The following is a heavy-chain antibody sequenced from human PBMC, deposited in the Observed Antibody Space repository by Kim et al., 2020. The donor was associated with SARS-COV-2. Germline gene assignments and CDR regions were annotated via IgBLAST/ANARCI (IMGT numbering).Heavy chain of an antibody. V-gene: IGHV4-59*01. CDR3: ARVSSDYGSGSFDY. J-gene: IGHJ4*02. D-gene: IGHD3-10*01. Sequence: NPPLQSRVTISVATSKTQFSLKLSSVTAADTAVYYCARVSSDYGSGSFDYWGQGTLVTVSS.